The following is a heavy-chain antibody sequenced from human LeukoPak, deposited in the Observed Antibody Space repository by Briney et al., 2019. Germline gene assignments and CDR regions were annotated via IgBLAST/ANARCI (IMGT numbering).Heavy chain of an antibody. Sequence: ASVKVSCKSSDNSFSDFGISWVRQAPGQGLEWMGWMHPNSGNTGYAQKFQGRVTITRNTSISTAYMELSSLRSEDTAVYYCAREPHGFGEPRGYYFDYWGQGTLVTVSS. CDR1: DNSFSDFG. J-gene: IGHJ4*02. CDR2: MHPNSGNT. V-gene: IGHV1-8*03. CDR3: AREPHGFGEPRGYYFDY. D-gene: IGHD3-10*01.